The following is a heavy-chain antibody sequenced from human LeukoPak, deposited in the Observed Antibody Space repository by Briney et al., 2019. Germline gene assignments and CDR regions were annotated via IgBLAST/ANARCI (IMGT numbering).Heavy chain of an antibody. CDR3: ARHGDYGDWFDP. J-gene: IGHJ5*02. D-gene: IGHD4-17*01. Sequence: GGSLRLSCAASGFTFSSYGMHWVRQPPGKGLEWVSSIFPSGGEIHYADSVRGRFTISRDNSKSTLSLQMNSLKASDTAMYYCARHGDYGDWFDPWGQGTLVTVSS. CDR2: IFPSGGEI. V-gene: IGHV3-21*04. CDR1: GFTFSSYG.